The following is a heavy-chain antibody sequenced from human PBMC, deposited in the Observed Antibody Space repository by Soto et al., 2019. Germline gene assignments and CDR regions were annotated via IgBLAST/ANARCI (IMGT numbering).Heavy chain of an antibody. V-gene: IGHV3-9*02. D-gene: IGHD4-17*01. J-gene: IGHJ4*02. Sequence: EVPLVESGGGLVQPGRSLRLSFVASGFTAEDYAMHGVRQAPGKGRGWVSGISWNSDTIDYADSVKGRFTISRDNAKHSLFLQMNSLRPEDTALYYCAKDMKWGGMTTIHYFDSWGQGTLVTVSS. CDR1: GFTAEDYA. CDR3: AKDMKWGGMTTIHYFDS. CDR2: ISWNSDTI.